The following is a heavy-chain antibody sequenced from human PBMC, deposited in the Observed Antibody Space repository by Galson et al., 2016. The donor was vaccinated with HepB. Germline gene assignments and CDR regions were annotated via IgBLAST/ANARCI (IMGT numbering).Heavy chain of an antibody. V-gene: IGHV3-7*01. J-gene: IGHJ4*02. D-gene: IGHD3-22*01. Sequence: SLRLSCAASGFIFRSYWMGWVRQAPGKGLEWVGTIKEDGSENHYVESVKGRLTISRDNTKNSLYLQMNSLRVDDTAVYYCARARERSGYYFDWGQGTLVIVSS. CDR1: GFIFRSYW. CDR3: ARARERSGYYFD. CDR2: IKEDGSEN.